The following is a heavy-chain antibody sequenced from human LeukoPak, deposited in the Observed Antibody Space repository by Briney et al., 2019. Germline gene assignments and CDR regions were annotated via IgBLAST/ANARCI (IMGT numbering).Heavy chain of an antibody. CDR1: GGSLSSQY. V-gene: IGHV4-59*11. CDR3: ARYSSGWYANWFDP. D-gene: IGHD6-19*01. J-gene: IGHJ5*02. Sequence: SEALSLTCTVSGGSLSSQYWSWIWQPPGKGLGWIGYIYYSGSTNYNPSLKSRVTISVDTSKNQFSLKLSSVTAADTAVYYCARYSSGWYANWFDPWGQGTLVTVSS. CDR2: IYYSGST.